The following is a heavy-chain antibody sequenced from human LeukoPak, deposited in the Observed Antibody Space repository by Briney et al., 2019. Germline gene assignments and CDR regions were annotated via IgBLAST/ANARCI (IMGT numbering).Heavy chain of an antibody. V-gene: IGHV3-13*01. CDR2: IGTAGDT. CDR1: GFTFSSYD. Sequence: GGSLRLSCAASGFTFSSYDMHWVRQATGKGLEWVSAIGTAGDTYYPGSVKGRFTISRENAKNSLYLQMNSLRAGDTAAYYCARAQGPYCSGGSCYSYYFDYWGQGTLVTVSS. D-gene: IGHD2-15*01. CDR3: ARAQGPYCSGGSCYSYYFDY. J-gene: IGHJ4*02.